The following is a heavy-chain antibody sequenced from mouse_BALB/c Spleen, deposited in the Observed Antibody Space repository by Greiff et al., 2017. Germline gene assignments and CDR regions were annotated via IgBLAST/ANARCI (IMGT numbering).Heavy chain of an antibody. CDR3: ARIYDYHDPFAY. V-gene: IGHV2-2*02. J-gene: IGHJ3*01. D-gene: IGHD2-4*01. CDR2: IWSGGST. CDR1: GFSLTSYG. Sequence: QVQLQQSGPGLVQPSQSLSITCTASGFSLTSYGVHWVRQSPGKGLEWLGVIWSGGSTDYNAAFISRLSISKDNSKSQVFFKMNSLQANDTAIYYCARIYDYHDPFAYWGQGTLVTVSA.